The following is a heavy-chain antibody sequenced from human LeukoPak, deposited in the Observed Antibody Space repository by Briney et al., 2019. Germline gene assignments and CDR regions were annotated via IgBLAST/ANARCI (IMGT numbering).Heavy chain of an antibody. CDR1: GFTFSSYS. CDR2: ISSSSSYI. J-gene: IGHJ4*02. D-gene: IGHD2-15*01. CDR3: AREDIVVNGYFDY. V-gene: IGHV3-21*01. Sequence: PGGSLKLSCAASGFTFSSYSMNWVRQAPGKGLEWVSSISSSSSYIYYADSVKGRFTISRDNAKNSLYLQMNSLRAEDTAVYYCAREDIVVNGYFDYWGQGTLVTVSS.